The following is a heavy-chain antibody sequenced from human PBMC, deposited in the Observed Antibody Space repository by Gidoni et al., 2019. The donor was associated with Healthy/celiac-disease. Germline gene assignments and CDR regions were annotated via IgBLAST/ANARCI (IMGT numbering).Heavy chain of an antibody. CDR2: IWYDGSNK. CDR1: GFTFSSYG. V-gene: IGHV3-33*01. J-gene: IGHJ4*02. CDR3: ARAARFLEWLAGDY. Sequence: QVQLVESGGGVVQPGRSLRLSCAASGFTFSSYGMHWVRQAPGKGLEWVAVIWYDGSNKYYADSVKGRFTISRDNSKNTLYLQMNSLRAEDTAVYYCARAARFLEWLAGDYWGQGTLVTVSS. D-gene: IGHD3-3*01.